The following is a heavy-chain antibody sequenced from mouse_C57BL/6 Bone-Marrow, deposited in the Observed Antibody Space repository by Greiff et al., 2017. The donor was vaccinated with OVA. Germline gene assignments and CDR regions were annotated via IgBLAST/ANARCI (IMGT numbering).Heavy chain of an antibody. CDR1: GYTFTSYW. D-gene: IGHD1-1*01. V-gene: IGHV1-69*01. CDR3: ARWGDGSSYTFDY. J-gene: IGHJ2*01. Sequence: VQLQQPGAELVMPGASVKLSCKASGYTFTSYWMHWVKQRPGQGLEWIGEIDPSDSYTNYNQKFKGKSTLTVDKSSSTAYMQLSSLTSEDSAVYYCARWGDGSSYTFDYWGQGTTLTVSS. CDR2: IDPSDSYT.